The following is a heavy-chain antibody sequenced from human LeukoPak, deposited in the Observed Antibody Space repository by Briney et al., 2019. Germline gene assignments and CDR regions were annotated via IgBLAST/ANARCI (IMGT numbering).Heavy chain of an antibody. J-gene: IGHJ4*02. CDR3: ARVRGSYTFDY. V-gene: IGHV4-59*01. D-gene: IGHD1-26*01. CDR2: VYYSGST. CDR1: SGSISTYY. Sequence: SETLSLTCTVSSGSISTYYWSWIRQPPGKGLEWIGYVYYSGSTNYNPSLKSRVTISVDTSKNQFSLKLSSVTAADTAVYYCARVRGSYTFDYWGQGTLVTVSS.